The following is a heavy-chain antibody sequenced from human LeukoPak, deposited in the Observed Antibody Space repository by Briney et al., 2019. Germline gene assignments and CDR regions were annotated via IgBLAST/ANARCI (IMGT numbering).Heavy chain of an antibody. CDR2: IYYSGST. CDR3: AITMIVGRYYFDY. J-gene: IGHJ4*02. Sequence: SETLSLTCAVYGGSFSGYYWTWIRQPPGKGLEWIGSIYYSGSTYYNPSLKSRVTISVDTSKNQFSLKLSSVTAADTAVYYCAITMIVGRYYFDYWGQGTLVTVSS. D-gene: IGHD3-22*01. V-gene: IGHV4-34*01. CDR1: GGSFSGYY.